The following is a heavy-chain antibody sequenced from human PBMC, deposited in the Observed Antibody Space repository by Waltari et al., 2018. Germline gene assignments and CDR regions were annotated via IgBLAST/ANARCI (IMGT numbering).Heavy chain of an antibody. CDR1: VRTFQNYA. J-gene: IGHJ4*02. Sequence: QVHLVQSGPELKKPGSSVRVSCRDSVRTFQNYAVTWVRQPLGQGIEWMGSIIPIYGQSNYAQNFQGRLTIAADDSTDTVYMDLSGLRSEDTATYYCATLNSADRDYWGQGTLVTVSP. CDR3: ATLNSADRDY. CDR2: IIPIYGQS. V-gene: IGHV1-69*13.